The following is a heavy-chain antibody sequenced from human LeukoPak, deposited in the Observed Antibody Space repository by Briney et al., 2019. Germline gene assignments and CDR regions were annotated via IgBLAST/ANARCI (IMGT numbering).Heavy chain of an antibody. CDR2: ISSNGGST. Sequence: GGSLRLSCAASGFTFSSYAMHWVRQAPGKGLEYVSAISSNGGSTYYANSVKGRFTISRDNSKNTLYLQMGSLRAEDMAVYYCARDGRVGYSYGYNWFDPWGQGTLVTVSS. CDR3: ARDGRVGYSYGYNWFDP. D-gene: IGHD5-18*01. CDR1: GFTFSSYA. J-gene: IGHJ5*02. V-gene: IGHV3-64*01.